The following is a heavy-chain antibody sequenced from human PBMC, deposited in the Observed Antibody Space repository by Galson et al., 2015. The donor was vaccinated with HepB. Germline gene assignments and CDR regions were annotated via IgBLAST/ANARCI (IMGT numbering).Heavy chain of an antibody. V-gene: IGHV3-23*01. CDR1: GFTFSSYA. CDR3: AKDLLSSVLLYYDSSGYYSPFDY. Sequence: SLRLSCAASGFTFSSYAMSWVRQAPGKGLEWVSAISGSGGSTYYADSAKGRFTISRDNSKNTLYLQMNSLRAEDTAVYYCAKDLLSSVLLYYDSSGYYSPFDYWGQGTLVTVSS. D-gene: IGHD3-22*01. CDR2: ISGSGGST. J-gene: IGHJ4*02.